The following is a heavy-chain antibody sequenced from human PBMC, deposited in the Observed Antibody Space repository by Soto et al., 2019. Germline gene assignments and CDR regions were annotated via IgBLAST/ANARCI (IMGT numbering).Heavy chain of an antibody. D-gene: IGHD3-22*01. CDR1: GYSFTSYW. CDR2: IDPSDSYT. J-gene: IGHJ6*02. CDR3: ARLYYYDSSGYSLLGMDV. Sequence: GESLKISCKGSGYSFTSYWISWVRQMPGKGLEWMGRIDPSDSYTNYSPSFQGHVTISADKSISTAYLQWSSLKASDTAMYYCARLYYYDSSGYSLLGMDVWGQGTTVTVSS. V-gene: IGHV5-10-1*01.